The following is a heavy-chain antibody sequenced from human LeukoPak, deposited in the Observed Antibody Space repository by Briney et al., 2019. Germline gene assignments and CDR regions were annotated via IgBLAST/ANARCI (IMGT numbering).Heavy chain of an antibody. CDR1: GGSISSGGYY. V-gene: IGHV4-61*08. CDR2: IYYSGST. Sequence: SETLSLTCTVSGGSISSGGYYWSWIRQHPGKGPEWIGYIYYSGSTNYNPSLKSRGTISVDTSKNQFSLKLSSVTAADTAVYYCARDTYYYDTSGYYLEGRYFQHWGQGTLVTVSS. J-gene: IGHJ1*01. CDR3: ARDTYYYDTSGYYLEGRYFQH. D-gene: IGHD3-22*01.